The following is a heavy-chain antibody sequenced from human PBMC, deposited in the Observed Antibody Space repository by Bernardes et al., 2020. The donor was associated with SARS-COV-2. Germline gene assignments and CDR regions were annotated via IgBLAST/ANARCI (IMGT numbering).Heavy chain of an antibody. Sequence: GGSLRLSCAASGFTFSSYGMHWVRQAPGKGLEWVAVIWYDGSNKYYADSVKGRFTISRDNSKNTLYLQMNSLRAEDTAVYYCVRSGSANGMDVWGQGTTVTVSS. J-gene: IGHJ6*02. CDR1: GFTFSSYG. D-gene: IGHD3-10*01. V-gene: IGHV3-33*01. CDR2: IWYDGSNK. CDR3: VRSGSANGMDV.